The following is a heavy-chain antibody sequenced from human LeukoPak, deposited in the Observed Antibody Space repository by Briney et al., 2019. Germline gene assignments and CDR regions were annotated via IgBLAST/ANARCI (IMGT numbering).Heavy chain of an antibody. J-gene: IGHJ6*03. Sequence: PGGSLRLSCAASGFTFSSYSMNWVRQAPGKGLEWVSYISSSSSTIYYADSVKGRFTISRDNAKNSLYLQMNSLRAEDTAVYYCARVNRVPAATEENYYYYYMDVWGKGTTVTVSS. D-gene: IGHD2-2*01. CDR3: ARVNRVPAATEENYYYYYMDV. V-gene: IGHV3-48*01. CDR1: GFTFSSYS. CDR2: ISSSSSTI.